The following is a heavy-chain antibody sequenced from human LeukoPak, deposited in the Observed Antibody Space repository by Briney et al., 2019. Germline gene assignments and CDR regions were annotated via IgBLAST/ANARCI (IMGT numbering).Heavy chain of an antibody. J-gene: IGHJ5*02. CDR2: VVGGGTT. CDR3: AKDLHYNDGRWEFDP. D-gene: IGHD5-24*01. V-gene: IGHV3-23*01. Sequence: GGSLRLSXAASGFTFSTFAMTWVRQTPGKGLEWVSGVVGGGTTYYSDSVKGRFILSKDNSKRTVYLQMNSLRVEDTAIYYCAKDLHYNDGRWEFDPWGQGTLVTVSS. CDR1: GFTFSTFA.